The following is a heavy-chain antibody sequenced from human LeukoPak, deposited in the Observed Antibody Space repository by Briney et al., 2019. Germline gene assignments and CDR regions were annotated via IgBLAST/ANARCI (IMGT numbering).Heavy chain of an antibody. J-gene: IGHJ5*02. CDR3: VRGGLGYRSGGSCQNWFDP. Sequence: GGSLRLSCAASGFTFSSYAMSWVRQAPGKGLEWVSAISGSGGSTYYADSMKGRFTISRDNSKNTLYLQMNSLRAEDTAVYYCVRGGLGYRSGGSCQNWFDPWGQGTLATVSS. V-gene: IGHV3-23*01. CDR2: ISGSGGST. D-gene: IGHD2-15*01. CDR1: GFTFSSYA.